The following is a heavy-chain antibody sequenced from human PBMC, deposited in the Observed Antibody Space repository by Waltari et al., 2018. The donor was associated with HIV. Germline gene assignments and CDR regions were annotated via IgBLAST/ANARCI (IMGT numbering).Heavy chain of an antibody. D-gene: IGHD6-13*01. CDR2: ISYDGSNK. V-gene: IGHV3-30*18. Sequence: QVQLVESGGGVVQPGRSLRLSCAASGFTFSSYGMHWVRQAPGKGLEWVAVISYDGSNKYYADSGKGRFTISRDNSKNTLYLQMNSLRAEDTAVYYCAKTQPYSSSWYYFDYWGQGTLVTVSS. CDR1: GFTFSSYG. J-gene: IGHJ4*02. CDR3: AKTQPYSSSWYYFDY.